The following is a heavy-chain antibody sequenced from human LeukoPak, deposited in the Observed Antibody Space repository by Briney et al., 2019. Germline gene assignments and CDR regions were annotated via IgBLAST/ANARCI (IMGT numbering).Heavy chain of an antibody. D-gene: IGHD1-26*01. V-gene: IGHV4-34*01. J-gene: IGHJ4*02. CDR3: ASIWWELRNPYYFDY. CDR2: INHSGST. Sequence: SETLSLTCAVYGGSFSGYYWSWIRQPPGKGLEWIGEINHSGSTNYNPSLKSRVTISVDTSKNQFSLKLSSVTAADTAVYYCASIWWELRNPYYFDYWGQGTLVTVSS. CDR1: GGSFSGYY.